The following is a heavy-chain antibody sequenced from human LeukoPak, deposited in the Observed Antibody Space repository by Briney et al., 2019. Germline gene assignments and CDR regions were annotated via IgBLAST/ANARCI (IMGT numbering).Heavy chain of an antibody. V-gene: IGHV3-48*03. CDR2: ISSSGSTI. J-gene: IGHJ4*02. D-gene: IGHD3-22*01. CDR1: GFTFSSYE. Sequence: GGSLRLSCAASGFTFSSYEMNWVRQAPGKGLEWVSYISSSGSTIYYADSVKGRFTISRDNAKNSLYLQMNSLRAEDTAVYHCAGDYYDSSGDYWGQGTLVTVSS. CDR3: AGDYYDSSGDY.